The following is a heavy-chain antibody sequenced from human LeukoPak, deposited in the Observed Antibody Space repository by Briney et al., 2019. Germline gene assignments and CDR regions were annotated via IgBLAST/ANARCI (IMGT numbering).Heavy chain of an antibody. CDR2: INHSGST. CDR1: GGSFSGYY. J-gene: IGHJ4*02. V-gene: IGHV4-34*01. D-gene: IGHD3-10*01. CDR3: AREVITMVRGATYRFLDY. Sequence: SETLSLTCAVYGGSFSGYYWSWIRQPPGKGLEWIGEINHSGSTNYNPSLKSRVTISVDTSKNQSSLKLSSVTAADTAVYYCAREVITMVRGATYRFLDYWGQGTLVTVSS.